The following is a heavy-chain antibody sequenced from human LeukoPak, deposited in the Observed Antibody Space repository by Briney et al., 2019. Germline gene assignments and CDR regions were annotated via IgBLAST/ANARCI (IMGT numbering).Heavy chain of an antibody. CDR1: GYSISSGYYL. CDR3: ARHRVQGLSDNWLDP. CDR2: IFYSGNT. D-gene: IGHD3-10*01. J-gene: IGHJ5*02. Sequence: SETLSLTCSVSGYSISSGYYLWGWIRQPPRKGLEWIGSIFYSGNTYSNPSLKSRVTISVDTSKNESSLKVSSVTAADTAVYYCARHRVQGLSDNWLDPWGQGSLVTVSS. V-gene: IGHV4-39*01.